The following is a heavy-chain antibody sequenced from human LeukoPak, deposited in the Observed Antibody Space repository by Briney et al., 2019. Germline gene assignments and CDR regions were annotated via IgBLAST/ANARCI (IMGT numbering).Heavy chain of an antibody. CDR2: IYTSGST. D-gene: IGHD5-18*01. CDR3: ARDRGYSYAFDY. CDR1: GGSISIYY. V-gene: IGHV4-4*07. Sequence: SETLSLTCTVSGGSISIYYWSWLRQPAGNGLEWIGRIYTSGSTNYNPSLKSRVTISIDTSKNQFSLKLNSVTAADTAVYYCARDRGYSYAFDYWGQGTPVTVSS. J-gene: IGHJ4*02.